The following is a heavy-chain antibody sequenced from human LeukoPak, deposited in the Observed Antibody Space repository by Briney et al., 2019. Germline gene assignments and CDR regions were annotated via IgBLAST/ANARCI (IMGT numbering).Heavy chain of an antibody. D-gene: IGHD1-7*01. CDR2: IKQDGSEK. Sequence: GGSLRLSCAASGFSFSNYWMSWVRQAPGKGLDWVANIKQDGSEKYYVDSVKGRFTIFRDNAKNSLYLQMNSLRAEDTALYYCARAGTYETTWYHWGQGTLVTVSS. V-gene: IGHV3-7*01. CDR1: GFSFSNYW. J-gene: IGHJ5*02. CDR3: ARAGTYETTWYH.